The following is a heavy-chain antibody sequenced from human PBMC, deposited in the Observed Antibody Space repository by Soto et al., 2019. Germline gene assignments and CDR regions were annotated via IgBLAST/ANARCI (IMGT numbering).Heavy chain of an antibody. CDR1: GYSFTSLD. J-gene: IGHJ4*02. CDR3: ARGVSAGVDY. Sequence: APVKVSCKASGYSFTSLDINWVRQTAGQGLEWMGWMEPSTGRTGYAQKFQGRVTMTRDTSINTAYVELTTLTSDDTAFYYCARGVSAGVDYWGQGTLVTVSS. CDR2: MEPSTGRT. V-gene: IGHV1-8*01. D-gene: IGHD1-26*01.